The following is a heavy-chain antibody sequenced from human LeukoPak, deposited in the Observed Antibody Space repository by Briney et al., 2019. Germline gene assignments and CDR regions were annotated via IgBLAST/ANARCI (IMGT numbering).Heavy chain of an antibody. CDR3: ARGTLSGYLLYFDY. D-gene: IGHD6-25*01. Sequence: GGSLRLSCAVSGFTFTTYWLGWVRQPPGKGLEWVANIKQDGTEKYYVDSVKGRFTISRDNAKNSLYLQMNTLRVEDTAVYYCARGTLSGYLLYFDYWGQGTLVTVSS. J-gene: IGHJ4*02. V-gene: IGHV3-7*01. CDR1: GFTFTTYW. CDR2: IKQDGTEK.